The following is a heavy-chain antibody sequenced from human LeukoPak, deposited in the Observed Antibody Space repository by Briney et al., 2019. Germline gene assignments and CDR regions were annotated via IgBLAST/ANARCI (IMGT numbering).Heavy chain of an antibody. CDR3: ARATGYYYGSGNDY. Sequence: SETLSLTCTIYGGSMSNYYWNWIRQPPGKGLEWIGYIYYNGNTNYNPSLKSRLTMSVDTSKNQLSLKLTSVTAAGTAIYYCARATGYYYGSGNDYWGQGTLVTVSS. D-gene: IGHD3-10*01. CDR1: GGSMSNYY. CDR2: IYYNGNT. V-gene: IGHV4-59*01. J-gene: IGHJ4*02.